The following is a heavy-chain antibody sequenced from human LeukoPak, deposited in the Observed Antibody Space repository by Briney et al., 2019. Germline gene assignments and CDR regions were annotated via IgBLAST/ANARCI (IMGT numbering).Heavy chain of an antibody. CDR3: AGVPAQGSWYGDWFDP. J-gene: IGHJ5*02. CDR1: GGTFSSYA. Sequence: GSSVKVSCKASGGTFSSYAISWVRQAPGQGLEWMGWMNPNSGSTGYAQRFQGRVTMTRNTSISTAYMGLSSLRSEDTGVYYCAGVPAQGSWYGDWFDPWGQGTLVTVSS. V-gene: IGHV1-8*02. D-gene: IGHD6-13*01. CDR2: MNPNSGST.